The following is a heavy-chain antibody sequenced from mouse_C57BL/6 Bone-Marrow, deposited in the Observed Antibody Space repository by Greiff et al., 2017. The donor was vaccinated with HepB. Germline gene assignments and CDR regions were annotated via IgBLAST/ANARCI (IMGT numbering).Heavy chain of an antibody. D-gene: IGHD2-4*01. V-gene: IGHV1-64*01. Sequence: QVQLQQPGAELVKPGASVKLSCKASGYTFTSYWMHWVKQRPGQGLEWIGMIHPNSGSTNYNEKFKSKATLTVDKSSSTAYMQLSSLTSEDSAVYYCASYDYDRGYYAMDYWGQGTSVTVSS. CDR1: GYTFTSYW. CDR3: ASYDYDRGYYAMDY. CDR2: IHPNSGST. J-gene: IGHJ4*01.